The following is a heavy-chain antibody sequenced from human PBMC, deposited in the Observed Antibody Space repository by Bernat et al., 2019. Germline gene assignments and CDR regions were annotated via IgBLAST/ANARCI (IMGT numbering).Heavy chain of an antibody. D-gene: IGHD6-19*01. CDR2: INWNGGST. CDR3: ERETVDLYGFDY. CDR1: GFTFDDYV. Sequence: EVQLVESGGGVVRPGGSLRLSCAASGFTFDDYVMSWVRQAPGKGLEWVSCINWNGGSTGYADSVKGRFTISRDNAKNSLYLQMNRLRAEDTDVYYCERETVDLYGFDYWGQGTLVTVSS. J-gene: IGHJ4*02. V-gene: IGHV3-20*04.